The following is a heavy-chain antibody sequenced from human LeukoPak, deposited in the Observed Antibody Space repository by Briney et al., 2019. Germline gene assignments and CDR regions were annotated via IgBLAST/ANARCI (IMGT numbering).Heavy chain of an antibody. D-gene: IGHD3-22*01. V-gene: IGHV3-23*01. CDR2: IKSNGGGT. CDR3: AKCRDHYDSSGYYRAEYFQN. J-gene: IGHJ1*01. Sequence: GGSLRLSCAASGFTFSSYAISWVRQAPGEGLEWVSPIKSNGGGTYYADSVKGRFTISRDNSKNTLYLQMNSLRDEETAVYYCAKCRDHYDSSGYYRAEYFQNWGQGTLVTVSS. CDR1: GFTFSSYA.